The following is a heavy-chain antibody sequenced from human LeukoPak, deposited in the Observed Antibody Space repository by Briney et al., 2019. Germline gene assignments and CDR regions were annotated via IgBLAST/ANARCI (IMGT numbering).Heavy chain of an antibody. V-gene: IGHV1-2*02. CDR2: INPNSGGT. CDR3: ARGPPRREYYMDV. J-gene: IGHJ6*03. D-gene: IGHD1-26*01. CDR1: GYTFTGYY. Sequence: GASVKVSCKASGYTFTGYYMHWVRQAPGQGLGWMGWINPNSGGTNYAQKFQGRVTMTRDTSISTAYMELGRLRSDDTAVYYCARGPPRREYYMDVWGKGTTVTVSS.